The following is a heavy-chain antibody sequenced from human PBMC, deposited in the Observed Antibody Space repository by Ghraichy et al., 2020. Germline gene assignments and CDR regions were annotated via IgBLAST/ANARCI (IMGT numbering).Heavy chain of an antibody. CDR2: ISAYNGNT. V-gene: IGHV1-18*01. J-gene: IGHJ4*02. Sequence: ASVKVSCKASGYTFTSYGISWVRQAPGQGLEWMGWISAYNGNTNYAQKLQGRVTMTTDTSTGTAYMELRSLRSDDTAVYYCARALPNYYDSSGYYLPPIDYWGQGTLVTVSS. D-gene: IGHD3-22*01. CDR3: ARALPNYYDSSGYYLPPIDY. CDR1: GYTFTSYG.